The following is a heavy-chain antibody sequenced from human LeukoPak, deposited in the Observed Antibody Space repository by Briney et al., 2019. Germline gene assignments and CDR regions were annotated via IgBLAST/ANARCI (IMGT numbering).Heavy chain of an antibody. J-gene: IGHJ4*02. CDR1: GDTFSSYG. Sequence: ASLKVSCTASGDTFSSYGISWVRQAPGQGLEWMGRISAYNGNTNYAQNFQGRVTMTTDTSTTTSYMELRSLRSDDTAVYYCARDRVTYSTSSGVDYGGQGTLVTVSS. CDR2: ISAYNGNT. CDR3: ARDRVTYSTSSGVDY. D-gene: IGHD6-6*01. V-gene: IGHV1-18*01.